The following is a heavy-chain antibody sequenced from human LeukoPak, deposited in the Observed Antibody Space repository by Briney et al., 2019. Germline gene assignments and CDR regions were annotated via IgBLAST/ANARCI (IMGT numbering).Heavy chain of an antibody. CDR2: IYYSGST. Sequence: TSQTLSLTXTVSGGSISSGDYYWSWIRQPPGKGLEWIGYIYYSGSTYYNPSLKSRVTISVDTSKNQFSLKLSSVTAADTAVYYCARDRARDIVVVPAVWGQGTLVTVSS. D-gene: IGHD2-2*01. CDR1: GGSISSGDYY. V-gene: IGHV4-30-4*08. J-gene: IGHJ4*02. CDR3: ARDRARDIVVVPAV.